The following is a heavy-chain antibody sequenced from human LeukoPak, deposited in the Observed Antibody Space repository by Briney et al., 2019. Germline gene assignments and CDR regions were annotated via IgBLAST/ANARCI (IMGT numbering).Heavy chain of an antibody. CDR1: GYAFTNYV. J-gene: IGHJ4*02. D-gene: IGHD3-22*01. Sequence: ASVRVSCKASGYAFTNYVMHWLRQAPGQRLEWVGWINAASGNTKYSQRLQGRITITRDTSANTVYMQLSSLRSEDSAVYYCARDRYYDDSSGFKLDFWGQGSLVTVSS. V-gene: IGHV1-3*01. CDR3: ARDRYYDDSSGFKLDF. CDR2: INAASGNT.